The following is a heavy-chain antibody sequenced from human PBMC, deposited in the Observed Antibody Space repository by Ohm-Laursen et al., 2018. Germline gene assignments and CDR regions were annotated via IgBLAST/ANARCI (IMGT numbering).Heavy chain of an antibody. J-gene: IGHJ5*02. D-gene: IGHD6-19*01. Sequence: GASVKVSCKASGYTFTSYYMHWVRQAPGQGLEWMGIINPSAGSTNYAQKFQGRVTMTRDTSTTTVYMELSRLRSEDTAVYYCARGSPRVGDNNNSGRWDWFDPWGQGTLVTVSS. CDR3: ARGSPRVGDNNNSGRWDWFDP. CDR2: INPSAGST. CDR1: GYTFTSYY. V-gene: IGHV1-46*01.